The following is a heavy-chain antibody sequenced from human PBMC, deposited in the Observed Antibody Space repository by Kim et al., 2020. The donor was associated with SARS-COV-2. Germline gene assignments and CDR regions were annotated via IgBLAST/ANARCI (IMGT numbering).Heavy chain of an antibody. J-gene: IGHJ4*02. V-gene: IGHV3-43*02. CDR2: ISGDGGII. D-gene: IGHD3-10*01. CDR3: ARDISVARGVYDY. Sequence: GGSLRLSCAASGFTFDDYVMHWVRQAQGKGLECVSLISGDGGIIHYADSVKGRFTISRDNRKNSLYLQMNSLRTEDSALYYCARDISVARGVYDYWGQGTLVTVSS. CDR1: GFTFDDYV.